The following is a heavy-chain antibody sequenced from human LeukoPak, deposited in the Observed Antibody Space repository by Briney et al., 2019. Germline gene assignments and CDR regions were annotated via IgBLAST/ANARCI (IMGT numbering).Heavy chain of an antibody. CDR1: GFSLSSSS. CDR3: AKDDYYDSSGDPNWFDP. Sequence: PGGSLRLSCEASGFSLSSSSMNWVRQAPGKGLEWVAVISYDGSDKYYADSVKGRFTISRDNSKNTLYLQMNSLRAEDTAVYFCAKDDYYDSSGDPNWFDPWGQGTLVTVSS. J-gene: IGHJ5*02. CDR2: ISYDGSDK. D-gene: IGHD3-22*01. V-gene: IGHV3-30*18.